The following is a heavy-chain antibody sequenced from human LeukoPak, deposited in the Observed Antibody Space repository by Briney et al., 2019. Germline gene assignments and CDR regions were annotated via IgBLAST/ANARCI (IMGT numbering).Heavy chain of an antibody. CDR3: AKWGDYDVLTGYYVSDY. D-gene: IGHD3-9*01. Sequence: GASLRLSCAASGFTFSSYAMSWVRQAPGKGLEWVSAISGSGGNTYYAGSVKGRFTISRDNSKNTVFLQMNSLRAEDTAVYYCAKWGDYDVLTGYYVSDYWGQGTLVTVSS. V-gene: IGHV3-23*01. J-gene: IGHJ4*02. CDR2: ISGSGGNT. CDR1: GFTFSSYA.